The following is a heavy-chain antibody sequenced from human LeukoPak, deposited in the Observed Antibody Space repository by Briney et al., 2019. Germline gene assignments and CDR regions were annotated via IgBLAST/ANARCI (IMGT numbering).Heavy chain of an antibody. CDR3: ARVAYCGGDCPNYYYYGMDV. Sequence: SETLSLTCAVYGGSFSGYYWSWIRQPPGKGLEWIGEINHSGSTNYNPSLKSRVTISVDTSKNQFSLKLSSVTAADTAVYYCARVAYCGGDCPNYYYYGMDVWGQGTTVTASS. J-gene: IGHJ6*02. D-gene: IGHD2-21*02. CDR2: INHSGST. CDR1: GGSFSGYY. V-gene: IGHV4-34*01.